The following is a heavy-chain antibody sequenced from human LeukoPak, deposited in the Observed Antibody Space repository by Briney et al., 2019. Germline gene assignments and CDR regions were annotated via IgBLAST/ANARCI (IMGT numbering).Heavy chain of an antibody. CDR2: INQDGREK. D-gene: IGHD2-15*01. CDR3: ARGDKFSGDY. J-gene: IGHJ4*02. CDR1: GFTFSSYW. V-gene: IGHV3-7*04. Sequence: GGSLRLSCAASGFTFSSYWMSWVRQAPGKGLEWVANINQDGREKYYVDSVKGRFTISRDDAKNSLYLQMNSLRAEDTAVYFCARGDKFSGDYWGQGTLVTVSS.